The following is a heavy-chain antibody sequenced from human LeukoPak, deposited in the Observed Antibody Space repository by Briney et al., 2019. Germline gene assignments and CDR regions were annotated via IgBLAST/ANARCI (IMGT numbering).Heavy chain of an antibody. J-gene: IGHJ4*02. Sequence: GSLRLSCAASGFTFSSYAMHWVRQAPGKGLEWVAVISYDGSNKYYADSVKGRFTTSRDNSKNTLYLRMNSLRAEDTAVYYCARERSSVVTDPRGFDYWGQGTLVTVSS. CDR2: ISYDGSNK. CDR3: ARERSSVVTDPRGFDY. D-gene: IGHD2-21*02. CDR1: GFTFSSYA. V-gene: IGHV3-30-3*01.